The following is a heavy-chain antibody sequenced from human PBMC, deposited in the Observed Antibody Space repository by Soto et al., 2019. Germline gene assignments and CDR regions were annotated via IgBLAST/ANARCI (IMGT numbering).Heavy chain of an antibody. V-gene: IGHV1-18*01. CDR3: ARDWETTVTTQADY. D-gene: IGHD4-17*01. CDR1: GYTFTSYG. J-gene: IGHJ4*02. CDR2: ISAYNGNT. Sequence: QVQLVQSGAEVKKPGASVKVSCKASGYTFTSYGISWVRQAPGQGLEWMGWISAYNGNTNYAQKLQGRVTMTTDTATTTAYMEPRSLRSDDTAVYYCARDWETTVTTQADYWGQGTLVTVSS.